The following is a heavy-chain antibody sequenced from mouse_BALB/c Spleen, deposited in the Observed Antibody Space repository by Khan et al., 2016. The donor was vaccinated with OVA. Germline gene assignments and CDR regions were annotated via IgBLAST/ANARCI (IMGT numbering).Heavy chain of an antibody. Sequence: QVQLQQSGAELAKPGASVKMSCKASGYTFTSYWMHWVKQRPGQGLEWIGYINPSTGYTEYNQKFKDKATLTADKSSSTAYMKLSSLTSDDSAVYYCARAYYGSSSFDYWGQGTTLTVSS. V-gene: IGHV1-7*01. CDR2: INPSTGYT. CDR3: ARAYYGSSSFDY. CDR1: GYTFTSYW. D-gene: IGHD1-1*01. J-gene: IGHJ2*01.